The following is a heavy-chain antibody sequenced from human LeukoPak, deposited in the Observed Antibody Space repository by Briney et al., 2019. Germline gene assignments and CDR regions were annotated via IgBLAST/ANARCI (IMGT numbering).Heavy chain of an antibody. CDR2: IRYDGSNK. D-gene: IGHD3-22*01. Sequence: GGSLRLSCAASGFTFSSYGMHWVRQAPGKGLEWVAFIRYDGSNKYYADSVKGRFTISRDNSKNTLYLQMNSLRAEDTAVYYCAKIPYDSSDFDYWGQGTLVTVSS. CDR3: AKIPYDSSDFDY. CDR1: GFTFSSYG. J-gene: IGHJ4*02. V-gene: IGHV3-30*02.